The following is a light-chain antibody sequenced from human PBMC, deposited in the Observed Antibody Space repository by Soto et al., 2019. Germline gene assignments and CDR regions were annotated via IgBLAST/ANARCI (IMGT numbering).Light chain of an antibody. CDR3: LQDYNYPRT. Sequence: AIQMTQSPSSLSASVGDRVTITCRASQGIRSDLGWYQQKPGKAPKLLLYAASSLQSGVPSRFSGRGSGTDFTLTINSLQPEDFATYFCLQDYNYPRTFGQGTKVEIK. CDR2: AAS. J-gene: IGKJ1*01. V-gene: IGKV1-6*01. CDR1: QGIRSD.